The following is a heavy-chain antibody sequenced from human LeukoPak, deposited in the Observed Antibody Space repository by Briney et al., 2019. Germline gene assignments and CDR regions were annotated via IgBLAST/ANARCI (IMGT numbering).Heavy chain of an antibody. CDR2: ISISGTTI. Sequence: GGSLRLSCAASGFIFSSYEMNWVRQAPGKGLEWISYISISGTTIYYAESVKGRFTISRDNTKNSLYLQMNSLRAEDTAVYYCVRGGGSAYKYNAFDIWGQGTMVTGSS. CDR1: GFIFSSYE. CDR3: VRGGGSAYKYNAFDI. V-gene: IGHV3-48*03. D-gene: IGHD3-22*01. J-gene: IGHJ3*02.